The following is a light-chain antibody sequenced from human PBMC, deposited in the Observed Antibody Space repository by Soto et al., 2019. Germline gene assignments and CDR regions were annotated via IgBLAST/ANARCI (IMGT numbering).Light chain of an antibody. V-gene: IGKV1-39*01. J-gene: IGKJ1*01. CDR2: TAS. Sequence: DIQMTQSPLSLSASVGDRVTITCRASKSISRYLNWYQQKPGKVPKLLLYTASILQSGVPSRFSGSGSGTAFTLTISSLQPEDFATYYCHQNYSASWTFGQGTKVEIK. CDR3: HQNYSASWT. CDR1: KSISRY.